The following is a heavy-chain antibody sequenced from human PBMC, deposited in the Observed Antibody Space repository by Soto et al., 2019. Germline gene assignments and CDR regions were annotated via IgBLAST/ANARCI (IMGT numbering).Heavy chain of an antibody. CDR3: ARDSSWLLVSVGSFEY. J-gene: IGHJ4*02. V-gene: IGHV6-1*01. CDR2: TYYRSKWYN. CDR1: GDSVSSNSAA. Sequence: PSQTLSLTCAISGDSVSSNSAAWNWIRQSPSRGLEWLGRTYYRSKWYNDYAVSVKSRITINPDTSKNQFSLQLNSVTPEDTAVYYCARDSSWLLVSVGSFEYWGQGTLVTVSS. D-gene: IGHD5-18*01.